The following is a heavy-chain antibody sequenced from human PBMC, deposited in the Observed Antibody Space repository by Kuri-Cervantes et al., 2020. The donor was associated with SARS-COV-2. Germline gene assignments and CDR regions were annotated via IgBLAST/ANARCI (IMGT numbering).Heavy chain of an antibody. Sequence: SVKVSCKASGYAFTSYGISWVRQAPGQGLEWMGGIIPIFGTANYAQKFQGRVTITADESTSTAYMELSSLRSEDTAVYYCARGVEMATINVPFDYWGQGTLVTVSS. CDR2: IIPIFGTA. D-gene: IGHD5-24*01. CDR1: GYAFTSYG. V-gene: IGHV1-69*13. J-gene: IGHJ4*02. CDR3: ARGVEMATINVPFDY.